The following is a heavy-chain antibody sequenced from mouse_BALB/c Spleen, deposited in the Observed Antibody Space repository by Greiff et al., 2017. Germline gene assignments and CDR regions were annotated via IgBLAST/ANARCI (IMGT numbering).Heavy chain of an antibody. Sequence: VQLQQSGPGLVKPSQSLSLTCTVTGYSITSDYAWNWIRQFPGNKLEWMGYISYSGSTSYNPSLKSRISITRDTSKNQFFLQLNSVTTEDTATYYCAHYYGSSLAWFAYWGQGTLVTVSA. J-gene: IGHJ3*01. V-gene: IGHV3-2*02. CDR3: AHYYGSSLAWFAY. CDR1: GYSITSDYA. D-gene: IGHD1-1*01. CDR2: ISYSGST.